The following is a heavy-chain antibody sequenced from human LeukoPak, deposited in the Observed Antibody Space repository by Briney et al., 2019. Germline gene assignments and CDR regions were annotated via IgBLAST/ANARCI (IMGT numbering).Heavy chain of an antibody. Sequence: GGPLRLSCAASGFTCRIYAMSWVRQAPGKWLEWVSAMIGCGSRTFYADSVKGRFTISRDNSYNTLSLQMNSLRAARTPVYYCAKDRGKAADGWLDPWGQGPLVTVSS. D-gene: IGHD6-13*01. V-gene: IGHV3-23*01. CDR3: AKDRGKAADGWLDP. CDR2: MIGCGSRT. CDR1: GFTCRIYA. J-gene: IGHJ5*02.